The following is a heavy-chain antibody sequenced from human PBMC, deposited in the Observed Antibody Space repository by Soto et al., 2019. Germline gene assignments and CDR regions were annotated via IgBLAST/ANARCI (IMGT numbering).Heavy chain of an antibody. CDR1: GFTFSSYS. D-gene: IGHD2-2*01. V-gene: IGHV3-21*06. CDR3: VRDPYLPAAGRLSSLHY. J-gene: IGHJ4*02. CDR2: ISDGGSWT. Sequence: GVSLRLSCAASGFTFSSYSMNWVRQAPGKGLEWVSAISDGGSWTYYAGSVKGRFTISRDNSNNTLYVQMNSLKAEDTAVYYCVRDPYLPAAGRLSSLHYWGPGTLVTVSS.